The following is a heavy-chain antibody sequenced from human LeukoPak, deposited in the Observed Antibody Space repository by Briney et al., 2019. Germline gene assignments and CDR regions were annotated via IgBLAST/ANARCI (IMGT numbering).Heavy chain of an antibody. J-gene: IGHJ4*02. V-gene: IGHV4-34*01. CDR2: INHSGST. CDR1: GGSFSGYY. Sequence: SETLSLTCAVYGGSFSGYYWSWIRQPPGKGLEWIGEINHSGSTNYNPSLKSRVTISVDTSKNQFSLKLSSVTAADTAVYYCARNPDYWGQGTLVTVSS. CDR3: ARNPDY.